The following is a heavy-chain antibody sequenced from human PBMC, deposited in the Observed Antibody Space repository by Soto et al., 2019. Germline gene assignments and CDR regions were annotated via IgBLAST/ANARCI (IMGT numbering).Heavy chain of an antibody. CDR2: ISYDGSSK. CDR1: GFTFSTYT. Sequence: QVQLVESGGGVVQPGRSLRLSCAASGFTFSTYTMHWVRRTPGKGLEWVALISYDGSSKYYADSVKGRFTISRDNSKNTLYVQMNRLRVEDTAVYPCARDHRVGTFDEWGQGTLVIVSS. J-gene: IGHJ4*02. V-gene: IGHV3-30*04. D-gene: IGHD6-13*01. CDR3: ARDHRVGTFDE.